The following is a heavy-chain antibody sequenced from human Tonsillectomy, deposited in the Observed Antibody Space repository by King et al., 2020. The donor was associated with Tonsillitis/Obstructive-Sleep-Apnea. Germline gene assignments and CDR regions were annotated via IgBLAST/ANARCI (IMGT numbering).Heavy chain of an antibody. CDR1: GYTFSIYE. CDR2: ISSSGSIV. V-gene: IGHV3-48*03. J-gene: IGHJ4*02. Sequence: EKQLVQSGGGLAQPGGSLRLSCGGSGYTFSIYEMNWVRQAPGKGLEWISYISSSGSIVHYTDSVKGRFTISRDNAKNSLYLQMNSLRVEDTAFYFCARDLSGYTSASSGGLWGQGTLVTVSS. D-gene: IGHD2-2*01. CDR3: ARDLSGYTSASSGGL.